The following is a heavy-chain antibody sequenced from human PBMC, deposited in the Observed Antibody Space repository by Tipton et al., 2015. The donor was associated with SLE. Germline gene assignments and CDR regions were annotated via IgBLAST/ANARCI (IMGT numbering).Heavy chain of an antibody. D-gene: IGHD2/OR15-2a*01. CDR2: IYYSGST. V-gene: IGHV4-39*07. CDR1: GGSISSSSYY. CDR3: AKQTTSHIVKVPGYFQH. Sequence: LRLSCTVSGGSISSSSYYWGWIRQPPGKGLEWIGSIYYSGSTYYNPSLKSRVTVSVDTSKNQFSLKLSSVTAADTAVYYCAKQTTSHIVKVPGYFQHWGQGTLVTVSS. J-gene: IGHJ1*01.